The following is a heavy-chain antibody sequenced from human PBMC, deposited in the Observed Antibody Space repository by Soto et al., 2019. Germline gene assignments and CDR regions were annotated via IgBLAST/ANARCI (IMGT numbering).Heavy chain of an antibody. V-gene: IGHV3-30-3*01. CDR1: GFTFSGYA. CDR2: ISYDGNNK. D-gene: IGHD3-10*01. Sequence: QVQLVESGGGVVQPGRSLRLSCAASGFTFSGYAMHWVRQAPGKGLEWVALISYDGNNKYYADSVKGRFTISRDNSKNTLFLQMNRLRAEDTAVYYCARLSYYGSGSYYNTYYYYGMDVWGQGTTVTVSS. CDR3: ARLSYYGSGSYYNTYYYYGMDV. J-gene: IGHJ6*02.